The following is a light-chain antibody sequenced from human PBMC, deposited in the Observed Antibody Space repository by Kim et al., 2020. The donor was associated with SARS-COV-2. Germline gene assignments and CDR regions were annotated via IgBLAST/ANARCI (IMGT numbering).Light chain of an antibody. CDR1: QSITNY. CDR3: QQSYTTPRT. Sequence: ASVGDRVTITCRASQSITNYLSWYQQKPGKAPNLLIYAASSLQSGVPSRFSGSGSGADFTLTTSSLQPEDFATYYCQQSYTTPRTFGQGTRLEIK. J-gene: IGKJ5*01. CDR2: AAS. V-gene: IGKV1-39*01.